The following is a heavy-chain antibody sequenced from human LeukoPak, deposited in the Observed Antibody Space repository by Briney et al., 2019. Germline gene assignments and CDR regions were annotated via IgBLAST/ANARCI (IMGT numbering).Heavy chain of an antibody. Sequence: AASGFTXSSYWMXWVRQAPGKGLVWVSRINRDGSSTSYADSVKGRFTISRDNAKNTLYLQMNSLRAEDTAVYYCARDQLEDWYSSGWYLNWGQGTLVTVSS. J-gene: IGHJ4*02. CDR3: ARDQLEDWYSSGWYLN. CDR2: INRDGSST. CDR1: GFTXSSYW. D-gene: IGHD6-19*01. V-gene: IGHV3-74*01.